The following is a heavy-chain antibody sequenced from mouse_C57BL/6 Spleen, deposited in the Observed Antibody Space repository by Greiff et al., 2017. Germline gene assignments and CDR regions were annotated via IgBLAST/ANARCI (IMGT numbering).Heavy chain of an antibody. CDR1: GYTFTSYW. D-gene: IGHD1-1*01. V-gene: IGHV1-52*01. CDR2: IDPSDSET. J-gene: IGHJ2*01. Sequence: QVQLQQPGAELVRPGSSVKLSCKASGYTFTSYWMHWVKQRPIQGLEWIGNIDPSDSETHYNQKFKDKATLTVDKSSSTAYMQLSSLTSEDSAVYYCARSVTTVVATNCDYWGKGTTLTVSS. CDR3: ARSVTTVVATNCDY.